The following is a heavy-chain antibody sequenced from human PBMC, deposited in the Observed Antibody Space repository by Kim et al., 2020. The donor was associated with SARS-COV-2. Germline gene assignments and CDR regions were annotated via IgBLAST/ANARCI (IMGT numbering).Heavy chain of an antibody. V-gene: IGHV1-2*02. J-gene: IGHJ6*02. CDR3: ARGPYYYDTSGFGMDV. D-gene: IGHD3-22*01. Sequence: KVQGRVTMTRDTSISTAYMELSRLRSDDTAVYYCARGPYYYDTSGFGMDVWGQGTTVTVSS.